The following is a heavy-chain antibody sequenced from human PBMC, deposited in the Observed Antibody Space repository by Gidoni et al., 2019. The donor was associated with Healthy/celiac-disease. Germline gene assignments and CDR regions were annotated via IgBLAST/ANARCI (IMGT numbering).Heavy chain of an antibody. J-gene: IGHJ3*02. CDR2: TYYRSKWYK. V-gene: IGHV6-1*01. Sequence: QVQLQQSGPGLVTPSQTLPLTCALSRARFSSNSAAWNWIRQSPSRGLEWLGRTYYRSKWYKDYAVSVKSRITINPDTSKNQFSLQLNSVTPEDTAVYYCAREREAALDAFDIWGQGTMVTVSS. D-gene: IGHD6-6*01. CDR1: RARFSSNSAA. CDR3: AREREAALDAFDI.